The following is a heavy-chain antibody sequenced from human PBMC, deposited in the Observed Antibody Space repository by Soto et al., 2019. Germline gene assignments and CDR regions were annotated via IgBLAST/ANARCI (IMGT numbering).Heavy chain of an antibody. Sequence: EVQLLESGGDLVQPGGSLRLSCATSGFTFNNYAMSWVRQAPGKGLEWVSGISGSGSSTYYADSVKGRFTISRDNSKNTLSLQMNSLRAEDTAVYYCAKDYLGYGDLGAQRFDFWGQGALVTVSS. V-gene: IGHV3-23*01. CDR3: AKDYLGYGDLGAQRFDF. CDR2: ISGSGSST. J-gene: IGHJ4*02. D-gene: IGHD4-17*01. CDR1: GFTFNNYA.